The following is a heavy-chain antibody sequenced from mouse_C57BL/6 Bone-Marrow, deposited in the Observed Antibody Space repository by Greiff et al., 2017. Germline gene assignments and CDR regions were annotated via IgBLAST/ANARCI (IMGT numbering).Heavy chain of an antibody. CDR2: ISDGGSYT. Sequence: EVHLVESGGGLVKPGGSLKLSCAASGFTFSSYAMSWVRQTPEKRLEWVATISDGGSYTYYPDNVKGRFTISRDNAKNNLYLQMSHLKSEDTAMYYCAREDYYGSSYVWYFDVWGTGTTVTVSS. CDR1: GFTFSSYA. CDR3: AREDYYGSSYVWYFDV. D-gene: IGHD1-1*01. J-gene: IGHJ1*03. V-gene: IGHV5-4*01.